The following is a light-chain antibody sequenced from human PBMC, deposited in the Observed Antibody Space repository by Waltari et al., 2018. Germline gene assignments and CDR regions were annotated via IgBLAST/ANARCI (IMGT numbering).Light chain of an antibody. V-gene: IGLV3-1*01. CDR3: QAWDSSTAF. Sequence: SCELTQPPSVSVSPGQTASITCPGDKLGDKYACWYQQKPGQSPVLVIYQDSKRPSGIPERFSGSNSGNTATLTISGTQAMDEADYYCQAWDSSTAFFGTGTKVTVL. J-gene: IGLJ1*01. CDR2: QDS. CDR1: KLGDKY.